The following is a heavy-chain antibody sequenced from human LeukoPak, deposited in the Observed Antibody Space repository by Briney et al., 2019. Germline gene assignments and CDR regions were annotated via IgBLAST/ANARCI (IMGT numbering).Heavy chain of an antibody. CDR3: AGAPQYDSSGPRPYYFDY. CDR1: GGSFSGYY. J-gene: IGHJ4*02. CDR2: INHSGST. D-gene: IGHD3-22*01. V-gene: IGHV4-34*01. Sequence: SETLSLTCAVYGGSFSGYYWSRIRQPPGKGLEWIGEINHSGSTNYNPSLKSRVTISVDTSKNQFSLKLSSVTAADTAVYYCAGAPQYDSSGPRPYYFDYWGQGTLVTVSS.